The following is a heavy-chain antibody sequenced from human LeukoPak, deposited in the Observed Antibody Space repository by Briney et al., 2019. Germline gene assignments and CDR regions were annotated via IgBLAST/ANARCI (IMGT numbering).Heavy chain of an antibody. CDR2: ISTSGGST. V-gene: IGHV3-23*01. J-gene: IGHJ4*02. D-gene: IGHD4-23*01. CDR3: AKRTGNSGPFDY. Sequence: PGGSLRLSCAASGFTFSIYDMSWVRQAPGKGLEWVSGISTSGGSTYYADSVKGRFTISRDNFKNTLYLQMNSLRAEDTAVYYCAKRTGNSGPFDYWGQGTRVTVSS. CDR1: GFTFSIYD.